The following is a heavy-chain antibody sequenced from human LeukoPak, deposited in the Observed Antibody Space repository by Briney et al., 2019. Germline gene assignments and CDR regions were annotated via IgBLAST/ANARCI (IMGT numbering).Heavy chain of an antibody. Sequence: SETLSLTCDVFGGSFTDYFWTWIRQSPGKGLEWIGEINDYTGNTNYNPSLNSRVSISLEKSKNQFSLELRSVTAADTAVYYCVRGRIAKTVVVHSFHYGMDVWGQGTTVTVSS. CDR1: GGSFTDYF. V-gene: IGHV4-34*01. D-gene: IGHD3-22*01. J-gene: IGHJ6*02. CDR3: VRGRIAKTVVVHSFHYGMDV. CDR2: INDYTGNT.